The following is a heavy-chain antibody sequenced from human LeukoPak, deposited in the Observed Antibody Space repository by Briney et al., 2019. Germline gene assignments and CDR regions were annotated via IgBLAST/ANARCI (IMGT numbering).Heavy chain of an antibody. CDR2: INPNSGGT. Sequence: ASVKVSCKASGYTFTGCYMHWVRQAPGQGLEWMGWINPNSGGTNYAQKFQGRVTMTRDTSISTAYMELSRLRSDDTAVYYCARDYSSGWGFDYWGQGTLVTVSS. D-gene: IGHD6-19*01. V-gene: IGHV1-2*02. CDR1: GYTFTGCY. J-gene: IGHJ4*02. CDR3: ARDYSSGWGFDY.